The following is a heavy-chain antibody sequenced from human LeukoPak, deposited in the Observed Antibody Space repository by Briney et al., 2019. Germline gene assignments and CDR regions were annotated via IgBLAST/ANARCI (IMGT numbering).Heavy chain of an antibody. CDR1: GYTLTSYA. D-gene: IGHD6-19*01. J-gene: IGHJ6*03. V-gene: IGHV1-2*02. CDR3: ARVDQNVGWYIYYYYYYMDV. CDR2: INPNSGGT. Sequence: GASVKVSCRASGYTLTSYAMHWVRQAPGQGLEWMGWINPNSGGTNYAQKFQGRVTMTRDTSISTAYMELSRLRSDDTAVYYCARVDQNVGWYIYYYYYYMDVWGKGTTVTVSS.